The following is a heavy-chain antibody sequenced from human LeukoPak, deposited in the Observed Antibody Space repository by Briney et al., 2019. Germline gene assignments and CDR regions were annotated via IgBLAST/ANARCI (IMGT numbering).Heavy chain of an antibody. Sequence: SETLSLTCTVSGDSTSSHYWSWIRQPPGKGLEWIGSIYYSGSTNYNPSLKSRVTISVDTSKNQFSLKLSSVTAADTAVYYCARFHYSSWNFDYWGQGTLVTVSS. CDR2: IYYSGST. V-gene: IGHV4-59*11. J-gene: IGHJ4*02. CDR1: GDSTSSHY. D-gene: IGHD6-6*01. CDR3: ARFHYSSWNFDY.